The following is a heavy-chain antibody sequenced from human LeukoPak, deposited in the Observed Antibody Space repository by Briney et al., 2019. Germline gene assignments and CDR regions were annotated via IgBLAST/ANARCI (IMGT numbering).Heavy chain of an antibody. Sequence: GESLQISCKGSGYRFSSYWIVWVRQMPGKGLEWMGTIFPDDSNTRYSPSFQGQVTISADKSINTAYLQWSSLKASDTAMYYCALQPGYCSNSICSHFDFWGQGTLVTVSS. J-gene: IGHJ4*02. CDR1: GYRFSSYW. CDR2: IFPDDSNT. CDR3: ALQPGYCSNSICSHFDF. D-gene: IGHD2-2*01. V-gene: IGHV5-51*01.